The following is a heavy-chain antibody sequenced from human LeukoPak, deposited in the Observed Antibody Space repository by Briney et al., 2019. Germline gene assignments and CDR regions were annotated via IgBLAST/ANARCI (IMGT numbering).Heavy chain of an antibody. Sequence: PGGSLRLSCAASGFTFSSYAMSWVRQAPGKGLEWSSAIGGGGGSTYYADSVKGRFTISRDNSKNTLYLQMNSLRAEDTAVYYCAKDSGHLNIDLLLWFGELGDYWGQGTLVTVSS. D-gene: IGHD3-10*01. V-gene: IGHV3-23*01. CDR2: IGGGGGST. CDR3: AKDSGHLNIDLLLWFGELGDY. CDR1: GFTFSSYA. J-gene: IGHJ4*02.